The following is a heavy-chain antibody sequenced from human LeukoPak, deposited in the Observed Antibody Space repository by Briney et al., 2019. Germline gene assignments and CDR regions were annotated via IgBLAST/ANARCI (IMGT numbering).Heavy chain of an antibody. CDR3: ARTYSSSTLDAFDI. D-gene: IGHD6-6*01. J-gene: IGHJ3*02. CDR2: IIPIFGTA. V-gene: IGHV1-69*05. Sequence: GASVKVSCKASGGTFSSYAISWVRQAPGQGLEWMGGIIPIFGTANYAQKFQGRVTMTRDTSTSTVNMALSSLRSEDTAVFYCARTYSSSTLDAFDIWGPGTMVTVSS. CDR1: GGTFSSYA.